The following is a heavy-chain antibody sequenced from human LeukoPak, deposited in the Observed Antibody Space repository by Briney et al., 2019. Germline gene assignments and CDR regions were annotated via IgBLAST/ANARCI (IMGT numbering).Heavy chain of an antibody. CDR3: ARMYYDGSGRDGNWFDP. D-gene: IGHD3-10*01. V-gene: IGHV1-8*01. J-gene: IGHJ5*02. CDR1: GYTFTNYD. Sequence: GASVKVSCAASGYTFTNYDINWVRQAPGQGLGWGGWMIPNTGNTGYAQKFQGRVTMTRDTSISTAYMELSSLRSDDTAIYYCARMYYDGSGRDGNWFDPWGQGTLVTVSS. CDR2: MIPNTGNT.